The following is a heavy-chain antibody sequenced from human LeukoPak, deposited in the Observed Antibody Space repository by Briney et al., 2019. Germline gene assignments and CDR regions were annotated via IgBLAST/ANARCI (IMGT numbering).Heavy chain of an antibody. J-gene: IGHJ4*02. D-gene: IGHD6-19*01. CDR2: LHSAGGT. CDR1: GLTVSSNY. CDR3: ARDRDRTQWLRSFDY. Sequence: GGSLRLSCAASGLTVSSNYITWVRQAPGKGLEWVSVLHSAGGTYYADSVKGRFTISRHISKKTVYLQMNSLRAEDTAVYYCARDRDRTQWLRSFDYWGQGTLVTVSS. V-gene: IGHV3-53*04.